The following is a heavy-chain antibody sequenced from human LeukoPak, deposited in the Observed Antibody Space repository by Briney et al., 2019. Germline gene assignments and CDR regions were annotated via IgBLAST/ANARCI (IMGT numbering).Heavy chain of an antibody. Sequence: SGTLSLTCTVSGGSISSGGYYWSWIRQHPGKGLEWIGYIYYSGSTYYNPSLKSRVTISVDTSKNQFSLKLSSVTAADTAVYYCARSRMSSYGKRPYYYYGMDVWGQGTTVTVSS. CDR2: IYYSGST. D-gene: IGHD5-18*01. V-gene: IGHV4-31*03. CDR3: ARSRMSSYGKRPYYYYGMDV. CDR1: GGSISSGGYY. J-gene: IGHJ6*02.